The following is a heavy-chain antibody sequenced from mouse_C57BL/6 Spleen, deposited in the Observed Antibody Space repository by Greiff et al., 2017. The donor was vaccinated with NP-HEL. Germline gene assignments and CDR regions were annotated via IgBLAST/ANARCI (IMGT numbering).Heavy chain of an antibody. CDR3: ASPIYYYGKGYFDV. D-gene: IGHD1-1*01. CDR1: GYSFTSYY. Sequence: VQLQESGPELVKPGASVKISCKASGYSFTSYYIHWVKQRPGQGLEWIGWIYPGSGNTKYNEKFKGKATLTADTSSSTAYMQLSSLTSEDSAVYYCASPIYYYGKGYFDVWGTGTTVTVSS. CDR2: IYPGSGNT. J-gene: IGHJ1*03. V-gene: IGHV1-66*01.